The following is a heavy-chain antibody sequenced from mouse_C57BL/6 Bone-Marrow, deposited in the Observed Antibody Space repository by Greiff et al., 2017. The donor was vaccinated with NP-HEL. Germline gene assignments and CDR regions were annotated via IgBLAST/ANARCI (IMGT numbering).Heavy chain of an antibody. D-gene: IGHD1-1*01. J-gene: IGHJ2*01. Sequence: EVKLMESGEGLVKPGGSLKLSCAASGFTFSSYAMSWVRQTPEKRLEWVAYISSGGDYISYADTVKGRFTISRDNARNTLYLQMSSLKSEDTAMYYCTRDPHYYGSSLDYWGQGTTLTVSA. CDR1: GFTFSSYA. V-gene: IGHV5-9-1*02. CDR3: TRDPHYYGSSLDY. CDR2: ISSGGDYI.